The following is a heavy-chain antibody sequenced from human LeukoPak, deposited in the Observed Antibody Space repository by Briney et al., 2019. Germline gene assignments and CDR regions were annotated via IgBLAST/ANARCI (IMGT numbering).Heavy chain of an antibody. J-gene: IGHJ4*02. Sequence: PGGPLRLSCAASGFTFRSYGMHGLRQAPAKGVEWVAVISYDGSNEYDADAVKGRFTISRDNSKNTLHMQMNRLTVKGTSIYDRAKGPGGLAEKQPVYYWGQGTRVTVSS. CDR3: AKGPGGLAEKQPVYY. CDR2: ISYDGSNE. CDR1: GFTFRSYG. V-gene: IGHV3-30*18. D-gene: IGHD2-15*01.